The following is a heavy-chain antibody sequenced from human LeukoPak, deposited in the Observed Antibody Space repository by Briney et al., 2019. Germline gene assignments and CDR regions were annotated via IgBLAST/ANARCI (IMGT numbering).Heavy chain of an antibody. Sequence: SETLSLTCAVYGGSFSGYYWSWIRQPPGKGLEWIGEINHSGSTNYNPSLKSRVTISVDTSKSQFSLKLSSVTAADTAVYYCARYVVVPAAMVHDAFDIWGQGTMVTVSS. J-gene: IGHJ3*02. D-gene: IGHD2-2*01. CDR3: ARYVVVPAAMVHDAFDI. CDR1: GGSFSGYY. CDR2: INHSGST. V-gene: IGHV4-34*01.